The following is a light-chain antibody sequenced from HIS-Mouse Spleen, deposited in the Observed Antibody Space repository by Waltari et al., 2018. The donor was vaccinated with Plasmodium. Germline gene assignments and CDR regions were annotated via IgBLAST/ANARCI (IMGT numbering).Light chain of an antibody. CDR2: AAS. Sequence: AIRMTQSPSSFSASTGDRVTITCLASQGISRYLAWYKQKPGKAPKLLIYAASTLQSGVPSSCGGSGSGTDCTLTISCLQSEDFATYYCQQYYSYLLTFGGGTKVEIK. CDR3: QQYYSYLLT. CDR1: QGISRY. J-gene: IGKJ4*01. V-gene: IGKV1-8*01.